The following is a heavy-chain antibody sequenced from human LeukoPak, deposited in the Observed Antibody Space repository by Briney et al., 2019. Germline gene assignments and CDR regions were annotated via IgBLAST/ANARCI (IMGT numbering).Heavy chain of an antibody. CDR1: GGSFSGYY. V-gene: IGHV4-34*01. CDR2: INHSGST. Sequence: PSGTLSLTCAVYGGSFSGYYWSWIRQPPGKGLEWIGEINHSGSTNYNPSLKSRVTISVDTSKNQFSLKLSSVTAADTAVYYCARDNYRYSSAPGIGFDPWGQGTLVTVSS. J-gene: IGHJ5*02. D-gene: IGHD6-19*01. CDR3: ARDNYRYSSAPGIGFDP.